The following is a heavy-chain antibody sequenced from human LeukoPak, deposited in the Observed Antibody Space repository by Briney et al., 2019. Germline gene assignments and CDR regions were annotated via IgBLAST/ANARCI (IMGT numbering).Heavy chain of an antibody. Sequence: SETLSLTCTVSGGSISSYYWSWIRQPPGKGLEWIGYIYYSGSTNYNPSLKSRVTISVDTSKNQFSLKLTSETAADTAVYYCARQNYYYGLDVWGQGTTVTVSS. V-gene: IGHV4-59*08. J-gene: IGHJ6*02. CDR2: IYYSGST. CDR1: GGSISSYY. CDR3: ARQNYYYGLDV.